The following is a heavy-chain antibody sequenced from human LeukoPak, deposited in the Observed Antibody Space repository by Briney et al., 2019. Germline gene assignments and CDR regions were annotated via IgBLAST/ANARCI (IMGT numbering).Heavy chain of an antibody. CDR2: IYHSGST. J-gene: IGHJ4*02. CDR1: GGSFSGYY. Sequence: SETLSLTCAVYGGSFSGYYWSWIRQPPGKGLEWVGYIYHSGSTYYNPSLKSRVTISVDRSKNQFSLKLSSVTAADTAVYYCARAVAAAGGLLFDYWGQGTLVTVSS. CDR3: ARAVAAAGGLLFDY. D-gene: IGHD6-13*01. V-gene: IGHV4-34*01.